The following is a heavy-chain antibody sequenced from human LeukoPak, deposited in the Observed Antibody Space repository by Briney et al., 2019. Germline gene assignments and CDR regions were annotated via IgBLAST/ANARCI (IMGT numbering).Heavy chain of an antibody. CDR2: IYHTGST. CDR3: ARAGWIITSGIDY. CDR1: GYSISRGYY. V-gene: IGHV4-38-2*01. J-gene: IGHJ4*02. Sequence: SETLSLTCGVSGYSISRGYYWAWIRQPPGKGLEWIGTIYHTGSTYYTPSLGSRVTISVDTSKNEFSLNLNSVTAADTAVYYCARAGWIITSGIDYWGQGALVTVSA. D-gene: IGHD3-10*01.